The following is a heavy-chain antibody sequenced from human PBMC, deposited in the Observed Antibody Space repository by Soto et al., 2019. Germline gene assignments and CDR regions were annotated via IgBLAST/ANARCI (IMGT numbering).Heavy chain of an antibody. D-gene: IGHD2-21*02. J-gene: IGHJ6*02. CDR1: GGTFSSYA. CDR3: AREMSRVTATFYYYGMDV. Sequence: ASVKVSCKASGGTFSSYAISWVRQAPGQGLEWMGGIIPILGIANYAQKFQGRVTITADKSTSTAYMELSSLRSEDTAVYYGAREMSRVTATFYYYGMDVWGQGTTVTVSS. V-gene: IGHV1-69*10. CDR2: IIPILGIA.